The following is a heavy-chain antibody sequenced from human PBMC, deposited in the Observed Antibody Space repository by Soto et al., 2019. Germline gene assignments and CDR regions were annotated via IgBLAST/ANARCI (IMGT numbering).Heavy chain of an antibody. CDR2: IKQDGNKK. Sequence: GGLMRVWYGAAGFTCGSHGMTWVRQAPGKGLEWVANIKQDGNKKYYVDSVKGRFTISRDNAKNSLYLQMNSLRVEDTAVYHCVRDMGPPWGQGTLVPVS. J-gene: IGHJ5*02. D-gene: IGHD3-10*01. CDR3: VRDMGPP. V-gene: IGHV3-7*04. CDR1: GFTCGSHG.